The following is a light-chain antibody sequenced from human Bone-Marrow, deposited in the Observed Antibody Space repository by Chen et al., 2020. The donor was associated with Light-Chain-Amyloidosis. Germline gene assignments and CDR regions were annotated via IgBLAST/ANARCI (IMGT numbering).Light chain of an antibody. CDR3: QQYNNWPPYT. V-gene: IGKV3-15*01. J-gene: IGKJ2*01. CDR1: QSVSSN. CDR2: GAS. Sequence: EIVMTQSPAPLSVSPGERATLSCRASQSVSSNLAWYQKKPGQAPRLLIYGASTRATGIPARFSGSGSGTEFTLTISSLQSEDFAVYYCQQYNNWPPYTFGQGTKLEIK.